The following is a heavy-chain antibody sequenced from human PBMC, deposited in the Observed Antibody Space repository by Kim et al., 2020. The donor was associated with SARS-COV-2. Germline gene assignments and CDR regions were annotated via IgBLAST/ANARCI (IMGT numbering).Heavy chain of an antibody. CDR2: IYYSGST. CDR3: ARSNMVGGLLYFYY. D-gene: IGHD3-10*01. CDR1: GGPISTSTYY. V-gene: IGHV4-39*01. J-gene: IGHJ4*01. Sequence: SETLSLTCTVSGGPISTSTYYWGWIRQPPGKGLDWIGNIYYSGSTYYNPSLKSRVTISIDTSRKQFSLKLNSVTAADTAVYFCARSNMVGGLLYFYYWG.